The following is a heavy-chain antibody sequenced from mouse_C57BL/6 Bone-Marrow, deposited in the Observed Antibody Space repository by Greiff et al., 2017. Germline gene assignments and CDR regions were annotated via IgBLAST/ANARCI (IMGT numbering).Heavy chain of an antibody. CDR3: ARVPYGNYWYFDV. Sequence: ESGPGLVKPSQSLSLTCSVTGYSITSGYYWNWIRQFPGNKLEWMGYISYDGSNNYNPSRKNRISITRDTSKNQFFLKLNSVTTEDTATYYCARVPYGNYWYFDVWGTGTTVTVSS. D-gene: IGHD2-1*01. CDR2: ISYDGSN. V-gene: IGHV3-6*01. CDR1: GYSITSGYY. J-gene: IGHJ1*03.